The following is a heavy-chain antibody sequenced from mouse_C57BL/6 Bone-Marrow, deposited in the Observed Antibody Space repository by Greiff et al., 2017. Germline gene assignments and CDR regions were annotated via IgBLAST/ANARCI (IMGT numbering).Heavy chain of an antibody. J-gene: IGHJ4*01. CDR1: GFSLTSYG. CDR3: ASSLYYYAMDY. V-gene: IGHV2-2*01. D-gene: IGHD6-5*01. CDR2: ILRGGST. Sequence: VQLQQSGPGLVQPSQSLSITCTVSGFSLTSYGVHWFRQSPGKGLEWLGVILRGGSTDYNAAFISRLSISKDNSKSQVYFKMNSLQADDTAIYYCASSLYYYAMDYWGQGTSVTVSS.